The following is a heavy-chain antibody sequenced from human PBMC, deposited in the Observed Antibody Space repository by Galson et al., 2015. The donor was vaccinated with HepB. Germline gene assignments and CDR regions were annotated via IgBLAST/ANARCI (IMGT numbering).Heavy chain of an antibody. CDR1: GFSLSTSGVG. CDR2: IYWDDDK. V-gene: IGHV2-5*02. CDR3: ARYFEGATIIDY. Sequence: PALVKPTQTLTLTCTFSGFSLSTSGVGVGWIRQPPGEALEWPALIYWDDDKRYSPSLKSRLTITKDTSKNQVVLTMTNMDPVDTATYYCARYFEGATIIDYWGQGTLVTVSS. D-gene: IGHD5-12*01. J-gene: IGHJ4*02.